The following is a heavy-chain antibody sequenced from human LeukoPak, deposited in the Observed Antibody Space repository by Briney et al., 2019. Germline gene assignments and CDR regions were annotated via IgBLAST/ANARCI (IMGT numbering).Heavy chain of an antibody. D-gene: IGHD2-2*01. Sequence: GGSLRLSCAASGFTFSSYGMHWVRQAPGKGLEWVAVISYDGSNKYYADSVKGRFTISRDNAKNSLYLQMNSLRAEDTAVYYCARDPLVPAAWTDAFDIWGQGTMVTVSS. CDR1: GFTFSSYG. V-gene: IGHV3-30*03. CDR2: ISYDGSNK. J-gene: IGHJ3*02. CDR3: ARDPLVPAAWTDAFDI.